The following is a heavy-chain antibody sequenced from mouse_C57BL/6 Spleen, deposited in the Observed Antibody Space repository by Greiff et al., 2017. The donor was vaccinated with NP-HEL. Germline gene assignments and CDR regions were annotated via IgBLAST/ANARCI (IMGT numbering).Heavy chain of an antibody. J-gene: IGHJ3*01. D-gene: IGHD2-2*01. Sequence: VQLQQSWPVLARPGASVKMSFKTSCYTFTSYWMHWVKQRPGQGLEWIGAIYPGNSDTSYNQKFKGKAKLTAVTSASTAYMELSSLTNEDSAVYYCTREVTMVTTGTWFAYWGQGTLVTVSA. CDR2: IYPGNSDT. CDR3: TREVTMVTTGTWFAY. CDR1: CYTFTSYW. V-gene: IGHV1-5*01.